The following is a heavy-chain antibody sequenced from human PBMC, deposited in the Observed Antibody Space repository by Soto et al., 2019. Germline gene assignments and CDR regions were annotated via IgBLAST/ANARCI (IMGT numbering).Heavy chain of an antibody. CDR1: GFTFSIYG. V-gene: IGHV3-33*06. J-gene: IGHJ5*02. CDR3: AKDLGSSSPNWFDP. D-gene: IGHD6-6*01. Sequence: PGGSLRLSCAASGFTFSIYGMHWVRQAPGKGLEWVAVMSYRGGNTYYADSVKGRFTISRDNSKNTLSLQMNNLRAEDTAIYYCAKDLGSSSPNWFDPWGPGTLVTVSS. CDR2: MSYRGGNT.